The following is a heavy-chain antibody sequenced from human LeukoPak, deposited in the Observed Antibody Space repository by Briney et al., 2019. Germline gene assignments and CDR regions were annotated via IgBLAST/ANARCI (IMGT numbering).Heavy chain of an antibody. CDR3: ARHRRSDADAFGI. V-gene: IGHV4-59*08. CDR1: GGSISNFY. Sequence: LSLTSPVSGGSISNFYWSWIRQPPGKRLEWIGYIYDTGSTKYNPSHKSRVTMSVGTSKNQFSLKMYSVTAADTAIYYCARHRRSDADAFGIWGQGTVVSVSS. CDR2: IYDTGST. J-gene: IGHJ3*02.